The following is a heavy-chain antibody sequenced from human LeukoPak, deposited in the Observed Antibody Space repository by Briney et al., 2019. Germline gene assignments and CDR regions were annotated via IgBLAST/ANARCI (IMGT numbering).Heavy chain of an antibody. J-gene: IGHJ4*02. CDR2: ISYDGSNK. D-gene: IGHD4-17*01. V-gene: IGHV3-30-3*01. Sequence: GGSLRLSCAASGFTVSAYAMAWVRQAPGKGLEWVAVISYDGSNKYYADSVKGRFTISRDNSKNTLYLQMNSLRAEDTAVYYCARETGSAVGSTDFDYWGQGTLVTVSS. CDR1: GFTVSAYA. CDR3: ARETGSAVGSTDFDY.